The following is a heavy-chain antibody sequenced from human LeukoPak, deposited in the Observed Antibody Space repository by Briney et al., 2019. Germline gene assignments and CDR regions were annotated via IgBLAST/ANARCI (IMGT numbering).Heavy chain of an antibody. CDR1: GFTFSTYG. V-gene: IGHV3-23*01. Sequence: GGSLRLSCAASGFTFSTYGMNWVRQAPGKGLEWVSGISPSGEITYYTDSVKGRFTVSRDNSKHTVSLQMNSLRGEDTAVYYCAKDDAWGRYKDWGQGTLVTVSS. D-gene: IGHD3-16*01. CDR3: AKDDAWGRYKD. CDR2: ISPSGEIT. J-gene: IGHJ1*01.